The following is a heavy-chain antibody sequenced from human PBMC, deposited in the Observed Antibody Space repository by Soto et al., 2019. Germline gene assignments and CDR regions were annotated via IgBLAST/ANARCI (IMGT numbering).Heavy chain of an antibody. J-gene: IGHJ3*02. CDR2: ISGSGGST. Sequence: EVQLLESGGGLVQPGGSLRLSCAASGFTFSSYAMSWVRQAPGKGLEWVSAISGSGGSTYYADSVKGRFTISRDNSKNTLYLQMNSLRADDTAVYYCANPPSSGWYAYAFDIWGQGTMVTVSS. CDR1: GFTFSSYA. CDR3: ANPPSSGWYAYAFDI. V-gene: IGHV3-23*01. D-gene: IGHD6-19*01.